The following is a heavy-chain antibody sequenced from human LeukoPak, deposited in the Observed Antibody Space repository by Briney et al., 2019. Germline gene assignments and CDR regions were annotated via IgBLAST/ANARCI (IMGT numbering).Heavy chain of an antibody. J-gene: IGHJ4*02. CDR2: ISSSSSTI. CDR1: GFTFSSSS. Sequence: PGGSLRLSCAASGFTFSSSSMNWVRQAPGKGLEWVSYISSSSSTIYYADSVKGRFTISRDNAKNSLYLQMNSLRAEDTAVYYCARVGTEFHIDYWGQGTLVTVSS. V-gene: IGHV3-48*01. CDR3: ARVGTEFHIDY. D-gene: IGHD2-21*01.